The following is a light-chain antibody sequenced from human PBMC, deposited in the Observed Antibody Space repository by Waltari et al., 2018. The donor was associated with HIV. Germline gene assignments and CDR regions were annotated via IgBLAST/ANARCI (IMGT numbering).Light chain of an antibody. CDR1: QNVGKK. Sequence: EIVMTKSPASLSMSLGERATLSCRASQNVGKKLAWDYQKFGQAPRLLIYAASTRATGIPARFSGSGSGTEFTLTISSLQPEDFALYYCQHYDNWPPRFGQGTKIDIK. CDR2: AAS. J-gene: IGKJ1*01. V-gene: IGKV3-15*01. CDR3: QHYDNWPPR.